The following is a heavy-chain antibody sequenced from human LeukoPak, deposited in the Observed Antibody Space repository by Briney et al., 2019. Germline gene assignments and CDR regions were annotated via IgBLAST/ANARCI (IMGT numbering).Heavy chain of an antibody. CDR2: IYHSGST. V-gene: IGHV4-38-2*02. Sequence: SENLSLTCAVSGYSISSGYYWGWIRQPPGKGLEWIGSIYHSGSTYYNPSLKSRVTISVDTSKNQFSLKLSSVTAADTAVYYCARDLWRDYYGSGSVNWFDPWGQGTLVTVSS. J-gene: IGHJ5*02. D-gene: IGHD3-10*01. CDR3: ARDLWRDYYGSGSVNWFDP. CDR1: GYSISSGYY.